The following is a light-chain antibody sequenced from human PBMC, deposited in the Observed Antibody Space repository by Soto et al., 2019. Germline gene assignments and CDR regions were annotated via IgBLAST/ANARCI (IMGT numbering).Light chain of an antibody. V-gene: IGLV2-8*01. J-gene: IGLJ2*01. CDR3: SSYAGSNTVI. CDR2: EVN. Sequence: QSALTQPPSASGSPGQSVTISCTGTSSDVGGYNYVSWYQQHPGKVPKLIIYEVNQRPSGVPDRFSGSKSGNTASLAVSGLQAEDEADYYCSSYAGSNTVIFGGGTKLTVL. CDR1: SSDVGGYNY.